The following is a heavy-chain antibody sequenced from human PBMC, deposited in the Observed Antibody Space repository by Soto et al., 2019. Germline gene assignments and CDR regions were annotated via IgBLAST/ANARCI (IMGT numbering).Heavy chain of an antibody. D-gene: IGHD3-16*01. V-gene: IGHV4-59*12. Sequence: SETLSLTCDVSGGSFIDNYWTWIRQVPGKGLEWIGYVYYSGSTNYNPSLKSRVTISVDASKQQFSLKLTSVTAADTALYYCAAGTLGAVWTPLDDWGQGILVTVSS. CDR3: AAGTLGAVWTPLDD. CDR1: GGSFIDNY. CDR2: VYYSGST. J-gene: IGHJ4*02.